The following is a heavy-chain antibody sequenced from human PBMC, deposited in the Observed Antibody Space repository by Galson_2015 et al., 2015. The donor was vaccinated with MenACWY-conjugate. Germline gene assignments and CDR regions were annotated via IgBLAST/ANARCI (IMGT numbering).Heavy chain of an antibody. CDR1: GFTFSSYW. V-gene: IGHV3-7*03. J-gene: IGHJ6*02. D-gene: IGHD3-3*01. CDR2: ITQDGSEK. Sequence: SLRLSCAASGFTFSSYWMSWVRQAPGKGLEWVANITQDGSEKYYVDSVKGRFTISRDNAKNSLYLQMNSLRAEDTAVYYCARVSDFWSGVFYYGMDVWGQGTTVTVSS. CDR3: ARVSDFWSGVFYYGMDV.